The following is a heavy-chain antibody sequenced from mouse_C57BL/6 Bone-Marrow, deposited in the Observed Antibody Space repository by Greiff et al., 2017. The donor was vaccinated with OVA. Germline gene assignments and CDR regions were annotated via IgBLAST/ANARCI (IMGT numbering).Heavy chain of an antibody. Sequence: VKLVESGAELVKPGASVKISCKASGYTFTDYYINWVKQRPGQGLEWIGKIGPGSGSTYYNEKFKGKATLTADKSSSTAYMQLSSLTSEDSAVYFCARALFYYGSSQPYYAMDYWGQGTSVTVSS. J-gene: IGHJ4*01. D-gene: IGHD1-1*01. CDR1: GYTFTDYY. CDR3: ARALFYYGSSQPYYAMDY. CDR2: IGPGSGST. V-gene: IGHV1-77*01.